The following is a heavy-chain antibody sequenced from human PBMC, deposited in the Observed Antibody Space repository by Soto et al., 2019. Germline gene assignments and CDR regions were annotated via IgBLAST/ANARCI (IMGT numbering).Heavy chain of an antibody. CDR3: ARAVAVAYDAFDI. J-gene: IGHJ3*02. CDR1: GFTFSSYS. CDR2: ISSSSSYI. Sequence: GGSLRLSCAASGFTFSSYSMNWVRQAPGKGLEWVSSISSSSSYIYYADSVKGRFTISRDNAKNSLYLQTNSLRAEDTAVYYCARAVAVAYDAFDIWGQGTMVTVSS. D-gene: IGHD6-19*01. V-gene: IGHV3-21*01.